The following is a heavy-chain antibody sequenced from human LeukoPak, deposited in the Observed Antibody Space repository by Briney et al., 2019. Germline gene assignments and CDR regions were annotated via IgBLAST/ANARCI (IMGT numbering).Heavy chain of an antibody. J-gene: IGHJ4*02. D-gene: IGHD3-10*01. CDR3: ARGRDYYGSGSYYNDFDY. CDR2: IYYSGST. Sequence: PSETLSLTCTVSGGSISSYYWSWIRQPPGKGLEWIGYIYYSGSTYYNPSLKSRVTISVDTSKNQFSLKLSSVTAADTAVYYCARGRDYYGSGSYYNDFDYWGQGTLVTVSS. V-gene: IGHV4-59*12. CDR1: GGSISSYY.